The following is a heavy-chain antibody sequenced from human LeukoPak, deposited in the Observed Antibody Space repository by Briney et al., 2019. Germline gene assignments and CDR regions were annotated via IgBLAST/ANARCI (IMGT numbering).Heavy chain of an antibody. V-gene: IGHV3-23*01. J-gene: IGHJ2*01. CDR1: GFTFSSSA. Sequence: GGSLRLSCAASGFTFSSSAMTWVRQAPGKGLGWVSAISGSGGYTYYAAPVKDRFTISRDDSKNTLYLQMNSLKAEDTAVYYCTTGAYDILTGYYHWYFDLWGRGTLVTVSS. CDR2: ISGSGGYT. CDR3: TTGAYDILTGYYHWYFDL. D-gene: IGHD3-9*01.